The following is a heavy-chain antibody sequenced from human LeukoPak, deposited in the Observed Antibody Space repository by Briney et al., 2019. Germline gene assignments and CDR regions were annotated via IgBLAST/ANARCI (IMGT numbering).Heavy chain of an antibody. CDR3: SGGLRGRSGYYFDS. J-gene: IGHJ4*02. V-gene: IGHV4-30-4*01. CDR1: GGSISSGDYY. CDR2: IYYSGST. Sequence: PSETLSLTCTVSGGSISSGDYYWNWIRQPPGKGLEWIGYIYYSGSTYYNPSLKSRVTISLDTSKTQFSLRLSSVTAADTAVYYCSGGLRGRSGYYFDSWGQGTLVTVSS.